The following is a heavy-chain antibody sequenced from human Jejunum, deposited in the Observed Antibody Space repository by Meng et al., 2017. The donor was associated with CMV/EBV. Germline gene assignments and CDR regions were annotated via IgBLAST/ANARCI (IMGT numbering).Heavy chain of an antibody. CDR3: AGGAVWLVYEY. V-gene: IGHV3-53*01. J-gene: IGHJ4*02. D-gene: IGHD5-12*01. CDR1: AFTVSSNY. Sequence: AQVVESGGGLIQPGGSLRLSCAASAFTVSSNYMNWVRQAPGKGLEWVSVIYNGDNTNYAESVRGRFTISRDNSKNTLYLQMNSLRAEDTAVYYCAGGAVWLVYEYWGQGTLVTVSS. CDR2: IYNGDNT.